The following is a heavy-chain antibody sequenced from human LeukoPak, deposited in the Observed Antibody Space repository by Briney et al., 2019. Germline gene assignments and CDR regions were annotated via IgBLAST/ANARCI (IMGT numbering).Heavy chain of an antibody. V-gene: IGHV1-18*01. D-gene: IGHD5-12*01. J-gene: IGHJ4*02. CDR1: GYMFTSYG. CDR2: ISTYKGNT. CDR3: ARVWVATTWSVSDY. Sequence: GASVKVSCKASGYMFTSYGISWVRQAPGQGLEWMGWISTYKGNTNYAQKLQGRVTMTTDTSTSTAYMELRSLRSDDTAVYYCARVWVATTWSVSDYWGQGTLVTVSS.